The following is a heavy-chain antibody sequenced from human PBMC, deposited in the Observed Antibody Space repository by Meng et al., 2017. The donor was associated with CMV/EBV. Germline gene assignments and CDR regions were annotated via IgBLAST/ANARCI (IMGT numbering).Heavy chain of an antibody. Sequence: SETLSLTCTVSGGSISSYCWSWIRQPPGKGLEWIGYIYYSGSTNYNPSLKSRVTISVDTSKNQFSLKLSSVTAADTAVYYCARTNYYDSSGYSGGYYYYGMDVWGQGTTVTVSS. V-gene: IGHV4-59*01. CDR2: IYYSGST. D-gene: IGHD3-22*01. CDR3: ARTNYYDSSGYSGGYYYYGMDV. CDR1: GGSISSYC. J-gene: IGHJ6*02.